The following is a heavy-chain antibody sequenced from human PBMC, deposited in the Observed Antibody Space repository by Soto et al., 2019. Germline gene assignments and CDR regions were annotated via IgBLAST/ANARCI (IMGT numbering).Heavy chain of an antibody. Sequence: PSETLSLTCAVYGGSFSGYYWSWIRQPPGKGLEWIGEINHSGSTNYNPSLKSRVTISVDTSKNQFSLKLSSVTAADTAVYYCARDNTRLVGMDVWGQGTTVTVSS. CDR2: INHSGST. J-gene: IGHJ6*02. D-gene: IGHD1-20*01. CDR1: GGSFSGYY. V-gene: IGHV4-34*01. CDR3: ARDNTRLVGMDV.